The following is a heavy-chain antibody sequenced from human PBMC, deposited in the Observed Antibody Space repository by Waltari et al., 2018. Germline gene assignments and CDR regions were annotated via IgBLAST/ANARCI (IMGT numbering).Heavy chain of an antibody. V-gene: IGHV1-69*08. J-gene: IGHJ6*02. CDR3: SRDGLLSKGWVEQQLNYYGMYV. D-gene: IGHD6-13*01. CDR1: GGTLSSYA. CDR2: ILPIFGTA. Sequence: QVQLVQSGAEVKKPGSSVKVSCKASGGTLSSYAISWVRQARGHGLEWLGSILPIFGTAIYAQKFQGGVTSTAYKSTSTAYMELSSLRSEDTAVDYGSRDGLLSKGWVEQQLNYYGMYVWSQGTTVTVSS.